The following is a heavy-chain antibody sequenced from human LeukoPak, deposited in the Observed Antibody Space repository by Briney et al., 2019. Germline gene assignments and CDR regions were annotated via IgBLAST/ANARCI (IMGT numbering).Heavy chain of an antibody. CDR3: ARPKTLGGYNYEFEF. D-gene: IGHD5-18*01. CDR2: VYPATSDT. J-gene: IGHJ4*02. CDR1: GYSFPNYW. Sequence: GESLKISCKGSGYSFPNYWIGWVRQMPGKGLEWIGIVYPATSDTTYSPSFQGQVTNSADKSSSTAYLQWSSLKASDTAIYYCARPKTLGGYNYEFEFWGQGTLVTVSS. V-gene: IGHV5-51*01.